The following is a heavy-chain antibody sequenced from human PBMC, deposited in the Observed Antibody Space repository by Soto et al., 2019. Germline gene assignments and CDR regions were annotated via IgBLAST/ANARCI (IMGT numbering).Heavy chain of an antibody. J-gene: IGHJ6*03. D-gene: IGHD6-19*01. CDR2: IYYSGST. CDR1: GGSISRGGYF. V-gene: IGHV4-39*01. Sequence: SETLCVSCTGSGGSISRGGYFGGWIRLAQGKGLEWSGSIYYSGSTYYNPSLKSRVTISVDTSKNQFSLKLSSVTAADTAVYYCARLIMEQGSGWYFYYYMDVWGKGTTVT. CDR3: ARLIMEQGSGWYFYYYMDV.